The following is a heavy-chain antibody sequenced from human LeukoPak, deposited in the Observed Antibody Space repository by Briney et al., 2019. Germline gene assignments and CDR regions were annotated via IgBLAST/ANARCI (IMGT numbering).Heavy chain of an antibody. CDR2: IRYDGSDK. V-gene: IGHV3-30*02. D-gene: IGHD3-16*01. Sequence: GGSLRLSCAASGLTFSSYGMHWVRQAPGKGLEWVAFIRYDGSDKYYADSVKGRFTISRDNSKNTLSLQMNSLRDEDTAVYYCARDPPSRGNYFDYWGQGTLVTVSS. CDR1: GLTFSSYG. J-gene: IGHJ4*02. CDR3: ARDPPSRGNYFDY.